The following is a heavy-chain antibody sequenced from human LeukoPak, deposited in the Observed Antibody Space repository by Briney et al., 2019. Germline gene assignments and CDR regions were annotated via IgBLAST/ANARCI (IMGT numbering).Heavy chain of an antibody. D-gene: IGHD3-22*01. CDR2: IRTKPDNYAA. Sequence: GGSLKLSCAASGFTFSGSAVHWVRQASGKGLEWLGRIRTKPDNYAAAYAASVKGRFTISRDDTKNSAYLQMDSLKTEDTAMYYCSRFDLDYDGSRYASDGLDVWGQGTTVIVSS. CDR1: GFTFSGSA. J-gene: IGHJ6*02. V-gene: IGHV3-73*01. CDR3: SRFDLDYDGSRYASDGLDV.